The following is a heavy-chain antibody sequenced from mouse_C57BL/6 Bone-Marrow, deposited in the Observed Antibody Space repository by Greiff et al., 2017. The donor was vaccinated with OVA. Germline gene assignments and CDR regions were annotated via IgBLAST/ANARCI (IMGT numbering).Heavy chain of an antibody. CDR1: GFTFSSYA. D-gene: IGHD2-5*01. Sequence: EVQRVESGGGLVKPGGSLKLSCAASGFTFSSYAMSWVRQTPEKRLEWVATISDGGSYTYYPDNVKGRFTISRDNAKNNLYLQMSHLKSEDTAMYYCARESAYYSNYGDYWGQGTSVTVSS. CDR3: ARESAYYSNYGDY. J-gene: IGHJ4*01. CDR2: ISDGGSYT. V-gene: IGHV5-4*01.